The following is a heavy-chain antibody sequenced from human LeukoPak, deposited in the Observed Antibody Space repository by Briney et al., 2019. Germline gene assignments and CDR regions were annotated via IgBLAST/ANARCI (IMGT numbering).Heavy chain of an antibody. CDR3: ARECPDSFNYPNPIDY. D-gene: IGHD3-22*01. CDR1: GFTFSSSW. V-gene: IGHV3-7*01. J-gene: IGHJ4*02. CDR2: IKQDGSEK. Sequence: GGSLRLSCAASGFTFSSSWMSWVRQAPGKGLEWVANIKQDGSEKDYVDSVKGRFTISRDNAKNSLFLQVNDLRAEDTAVYYCARECPDSFNYPNPIDYWGQGTLVTVSS.